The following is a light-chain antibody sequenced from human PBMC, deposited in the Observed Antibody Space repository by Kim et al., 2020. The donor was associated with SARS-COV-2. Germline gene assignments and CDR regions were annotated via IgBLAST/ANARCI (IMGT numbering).Light chain of an antibody. Sequence: IVLTQFPGTLSLSPGERVTLSCRASQNVGRNFLAWYQQRPGQAPRLLIYGTDTRAAGIPDRFRGSESGTEFTLTISRLEPEDFAVYYCHQYESSSWTFGQGTKVGIK. CDR3: HQYESSSWT. CDR2: GTD. CDR1: QNVGRNF. J-gene: IGKJ1*01. V-gene: IGKV3-20*01.